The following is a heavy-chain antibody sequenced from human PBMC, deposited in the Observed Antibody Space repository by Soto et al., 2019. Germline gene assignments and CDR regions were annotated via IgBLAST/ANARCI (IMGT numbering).Heavy chain of an antibody. J-gene: IGHJ4*02. CDR3: ARRSSSSSGWYFLDY. Sequence: SETLSLTCTVSGGSISSDSWSWIRQSPGKALEWIGYSYYNGVTKYNPSLKSRVTISVDTSQNQFSLKLTSVTATDTAVYYCARRSSSSSGWYFLDYWGQGTLVTVSS. V-gene: IGHV4-59*01. D-gene: IGHD6-19*01. CDR2: SYYNGVT. CDR1: GGSISSDS.